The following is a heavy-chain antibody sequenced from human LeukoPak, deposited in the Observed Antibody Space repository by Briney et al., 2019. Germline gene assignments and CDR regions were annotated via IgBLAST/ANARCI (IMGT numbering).Heavy chain of an antibody. CDR1: GFTFSSYS. CDR2: ISSSSSYI. CDR3: ARGATAGISGWFDP. J-gene: IGHJ5*02. V-gene: IGHV3-21*01. D-gene: IGHD6-13*01. Sequence: GGSLRLSCAASGFTFSSYSMNWVRQAPGKGLEWVSSISSSSSYIYYADSVKGRFTISRDNAKNSLFLQMNSLRAEDTAVYYCARGATAGISGWFDPWGQGTLVTVSS.